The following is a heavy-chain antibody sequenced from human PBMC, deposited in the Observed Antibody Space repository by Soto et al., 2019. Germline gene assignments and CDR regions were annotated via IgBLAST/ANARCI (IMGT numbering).Heavy chain of an antibody. Sequence: QVQLQESGPGLVKPSETLSLICAGSGVSINSYYWSWIRQPPGKALEWIGYIYYSGTTNYNPSLKSRVTISVDTYKNQFCLRLSSVTAADTAVYYCARAGGRYAITAYDVWGPGTLVTVSS. D-gene: IGHD1-26*01. V-gene: IGHV4-59*01. CDR3: ARAGGRYAITAYDV. CDR1: GVSINSYY. CDR2: IYYSGTT. J-gene: IGHJ3*01.